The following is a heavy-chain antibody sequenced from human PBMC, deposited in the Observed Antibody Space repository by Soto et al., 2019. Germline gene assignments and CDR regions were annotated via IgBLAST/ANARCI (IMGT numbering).Heavy chain of an antibody. Sequence: ASVKVSCKASGYSFSSYGISWVRRAPGQGLEWMGWISAYDGKTTYAEKFQGRVTLTTDTSTSTAYMELRSLRSDDTAIYYCARDPHEFWTSYWFDPWGQGTPVTVSS. D-gene: IGHD3-3*01. CDR1: GYSFSSYG. J-gene: IGHJ5*02. CDR2: ISAYDGKT. V-gene: IGHV1-18*01. CDR3: ARDPHEFWTSYWFDP.